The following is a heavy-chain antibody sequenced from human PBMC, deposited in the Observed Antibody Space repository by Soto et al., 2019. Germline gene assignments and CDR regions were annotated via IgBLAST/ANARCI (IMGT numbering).Heavy chain of an antibody. Sequence: QVQLVQSGAEVKKPGSSVKVSCKASGGTFSSYAISWVRQAPGQRLEWMGGIIPIFGTANYAQKFQGRVKTSVHESKSTAYMELSRVISEDTAVYYCVRDYCYGFLVFFYCWGQGTMVPVPS. CDR2: IIPIFGTA. CDR3: VRDYCYGFLVFFYC. V-gene: IGHV1-69*01. CDR1: GGTFSSYA. J-gene: IGHJ4*02. D-gene: IGHD5-18*01.